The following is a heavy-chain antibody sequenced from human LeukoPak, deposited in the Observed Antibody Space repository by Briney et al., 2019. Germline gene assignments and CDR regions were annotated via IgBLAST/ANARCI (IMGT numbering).Heavy chain of an antibody. D-gene: IGHD3-10*01. CDR3: AREYGSGGFDY. CDR2: MYYNGIT. V-gene: IGHV4-39*07. CDR1: GGSTSSSYS. J-gene: IGHJ4*02. Sequence: SETLSLTCTVSGGSTSSSYSWGWIRQPPGKGLEWIGTMYYNGITYYNPSLKSRVTISVDTSKNQFSLKLSSVTAADTAVYYCAREYGSGGFDYWGRGALVTHSS.